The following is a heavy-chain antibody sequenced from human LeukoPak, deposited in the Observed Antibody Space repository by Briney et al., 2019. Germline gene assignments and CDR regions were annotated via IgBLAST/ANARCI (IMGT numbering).Heavy chain of an antibody. Sequence: GASVKVSCRASGGTFSSYAISWVRQAPGQGLEWMGGIIPIFGTANYAQKFQGRVTITADESTSTAYMELSSLRSEDTAVYYCARDTGAARPFDYWGQGTLVTVSS. D-gene: IGHD6-6*01. CDR1: GGTFSSYA. CDR2: IIPIFGTA. CDR3: ARDTGAARPFDY. J-gene: IGHJ4*02. V-gene: IGHV1-69*13.